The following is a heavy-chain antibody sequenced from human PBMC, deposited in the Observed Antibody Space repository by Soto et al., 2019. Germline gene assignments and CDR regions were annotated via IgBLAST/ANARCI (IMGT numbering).Heavy chain of an antibody. J-gene: IGHJ4*02. CDR3: AKLDSSGYYYSHFDY. D-gene: IGHD3-22*01. Sequence: EVQLLESGGGLVQPGGSLRLSCAASGFTFSNYAMSWVRQAPGKGLEWVSAISGSGGSTYYADSVKGRFTISRDNSKNTLYLQMNSLRAEDTAVYYCAKLDSSGYYYSHFDYWGQGTLVTVSS. CDR2: ISGSGGST. CDR1: GFTFSNYA. V-gene: IGHV3-23*01.